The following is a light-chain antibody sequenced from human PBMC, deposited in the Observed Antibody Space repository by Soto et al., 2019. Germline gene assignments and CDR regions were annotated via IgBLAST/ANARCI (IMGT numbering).Light chain of an antibody. Sequence: QVYVSLAAVSSTGRDTVTITGQASQDINKNLIWYQQEPGKAPNLLIYDASDLERGVPSRFSGSGSGTDFTFTIISLQPEDFAAYYSPQSSSSPPPFGEGTKVDIK. CDR1: QDINKN. V-gene: IGKV1-33*01. CDR3: PQSSSSPPP. CDR2: DAS. J-gene: IGKJ1*01.